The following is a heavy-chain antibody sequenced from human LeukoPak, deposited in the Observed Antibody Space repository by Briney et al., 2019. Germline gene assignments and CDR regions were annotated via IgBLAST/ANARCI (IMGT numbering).Heavy chain of an antibody. V-gene: IGHV3-13*01. J-gene: IGHJ6*02. Sequence: HPGGSLRLSCAASGFTFSSYDMQWVRQATGKGLEWVSAIGTAGDTYYPGSVKGRFTISRENAKNSLYLQMNSLRAGDTAVYYCARGLAARRGPYYGMDVWGQGTTVTVSS. CDR1: GFTFSSYD. D-gene: IGHD6-6*01. CDR3: ARGLAARRGPYYGMDV. CDR2: IGTAGDT.